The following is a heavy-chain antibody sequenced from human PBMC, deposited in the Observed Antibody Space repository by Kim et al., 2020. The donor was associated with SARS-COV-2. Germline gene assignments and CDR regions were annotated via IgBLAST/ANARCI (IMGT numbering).Heavy chain of an antibody. CDR2: IYYSGST. V-gene: IGHV4-39*01. D-gene: IGHD6-13*01. CDR3: ARRGRIPGDSCSWYRD. CDR1: GGSISSSSYY. J-gene: IGHJ4*02. Sequence: SETLSLTCTVSGGSISSSSYYWGWIRQPPGKGLEWIGSIYYSGSTYYNPSLKSRVTISVDTSKNQFSLKLSSVTAADTAVYYCARRGRIPGDSCSWYRDWGQGTPVTVSS.